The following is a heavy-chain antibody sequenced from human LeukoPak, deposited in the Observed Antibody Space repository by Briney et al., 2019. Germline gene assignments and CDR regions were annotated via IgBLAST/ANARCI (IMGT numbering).Heavy chain of an antibody. D-gene: IGHD6-13*01. Sequence: PGGSLRLSCAASGFTFSSYAMHWVRQAPGKGLEWVAVISYDGSNKYYADSVTGRFTISRDNSKNTLYLQMNSLRAVDTAVYYCARDPISKYYFDYWGQGSLVTVSS. CDR1: GFTFSSYA. V-gene: IGHV3-30-3*01. J-gene: IGHJ4*02. CDR2: ISYDGSNK. CDR3: ARDPISKYYFDY.